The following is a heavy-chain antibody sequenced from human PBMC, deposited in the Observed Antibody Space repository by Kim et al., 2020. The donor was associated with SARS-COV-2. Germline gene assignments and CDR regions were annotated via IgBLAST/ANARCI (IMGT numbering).Heavy chain of an antibody. D-gene: IGHD6-19*01. V-gene: IGHV3-33*06. CDR3: AKDVGRAVAGTPLGWFDP. CDR1: GFTFSSYA. CDR2: IWYDGSNK. Sequence: GGSLRLSCAASGFTFSSYAMHWVRQAPGKGLEWVAVIWYDGSNKYYADSVKGRFTISRDNSKNTLYLRMNSLRAEDTAVYYCAKDVGRAVAGTPLGWFDP. J-gene: IGHJ5*02.